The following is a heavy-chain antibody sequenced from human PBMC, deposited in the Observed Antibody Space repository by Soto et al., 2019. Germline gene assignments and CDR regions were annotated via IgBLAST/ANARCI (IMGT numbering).Heavy chain of an antibody. CDR3: ASSVIVVVPAAIPHYYGMDV. D-gene: IGHD2-2*02. Sequence: SVKVSCKASGGTFSSYAISWVRQAPGQGLEWMGGIIPIFGTANYAQKFQGRVTITADKSTSTAYMELSSLRSEDTAVYYCASSVIVVVPAAIPHYYGMDVWGQGTTVTVSS. CDR1: GGTFSSYA. J-gene: IGHJ6*02. V-gene: IGHV1-69*06. CDR2: IIPIFGTA.